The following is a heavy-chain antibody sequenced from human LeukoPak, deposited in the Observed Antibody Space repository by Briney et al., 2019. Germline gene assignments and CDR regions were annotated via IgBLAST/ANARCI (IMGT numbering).Heavy chain of an antibody. CDR1: GGSISSYY. CDR3: ARAPRMVATRYLDY. V-gene: IGHV4-59*01. D-gene: IGHD5-12*01. CDR2: IYYSGST. J-gene: IGHJ4*02. Sequence: SETLSLTCTVSGGSISSYYWSWIRQPPGKGLEWIGYIYYSGSTNYNPSLKSRVTISVDMSKNQFSLKLSSVTAADTAVYYCARAPRMVATRYLDYWGQGTLVTVSS.